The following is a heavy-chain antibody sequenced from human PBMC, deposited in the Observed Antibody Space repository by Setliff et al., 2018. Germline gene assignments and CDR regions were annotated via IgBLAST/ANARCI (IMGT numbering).Heavy chain of an antibody. CDR3: TRDQDLRWCKAGTGCYYNYYGLDV. D-gene: IGHD2-8*02. CDR1: GGSFSGYY. Sequence: SETLSLTCAVYGGSFSGYYWSWIRQPPGKGLEWIGEINHSGNTFYNPSLTSRVTISLDTSKKQLSLKLTSLSAADTAVYYCTRDQDLRWCKAGTGCYYNYYGLDVWGQGTTVTVYS. V-gene: IGHV4-34*01. CDR2: INHSGNT. J-gene: IGHJ6*02.